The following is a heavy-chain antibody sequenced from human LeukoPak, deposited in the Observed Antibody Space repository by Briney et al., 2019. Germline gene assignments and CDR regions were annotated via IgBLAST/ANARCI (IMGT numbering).Heavy chain of an antibody. Sequence: PGGSLRLSCLTSGFTLSTNAMSWVRQAPGKGLEWVGRIKSKTDGGTTDYAAPVKGRFTISRDDSKNTLYLQMNSLKTEDTAVYYCTVFWSGYSRNDYWGQGTLVTVSS. CDR3: TVFWSGYSRNDY. J-gene: IGHJ4*02. CDR1: GFTLSTNA. V-gene: IGHV3-15*01. D-gene: IGHD3-3*01. CDR2: IKSKTDGGTT.